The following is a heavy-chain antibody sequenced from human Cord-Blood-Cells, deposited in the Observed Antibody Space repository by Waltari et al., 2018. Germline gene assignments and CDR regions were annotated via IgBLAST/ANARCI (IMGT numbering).Heavy chain of an antibody. CDR3: ARCGYCSGGRCYFDW. Sequence: QVQLVQSGAEVKKPGSSVKVSCKASGGTFSSYAISWVRQAPGQGLEWMGGIIPIFGTANYAQKFQGRVTITAHESTRTAYMELYSLSSEDTAVYYCARCGYCSGGRCYFDWWGQGSLVTVS. D-gene: IGHD2-15*01. J-gene: IGHJ4*02. CDR1: GGTFSSYA. V-gene: IGHV1-69*01. CDR2: IIPIFGTA.